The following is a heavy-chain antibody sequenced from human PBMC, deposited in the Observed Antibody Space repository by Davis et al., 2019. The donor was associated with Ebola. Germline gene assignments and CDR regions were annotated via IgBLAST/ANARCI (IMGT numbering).Heavy chain of an antibody. J-gene: IGHJ4*02. CDR3: GSPVVA. Sequence: PGGSLRLSCAASGFTFSGHWMHWCRHAPGKGLVWVSQIKSDGSSATYADSVKGRFTISRDNAKNTLYLQMNSLSAEDTAVYYCGSPVVAWGQGTLVTVSS. CDR2: IKSDGSSA. CDR1: GFTFSGHW. V-gene: IGHV3-74*01. D-gene: IGHD2-15*01.